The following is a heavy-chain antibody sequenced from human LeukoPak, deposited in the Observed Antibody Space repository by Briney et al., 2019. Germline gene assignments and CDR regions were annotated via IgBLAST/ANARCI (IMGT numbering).Heavy chain of an antibody. CDR3: ARLVGGGAYYYYYYMDV. CDR1: GGSISSGTYY. J-gene: IGHJ6*03. Sequence: SETLSLTCTVSGGSISSGTYYWTWIRQPAGKGLEWIGRVSSSGTTNYNPYNPSLKSRVTISVDTSKNQFSLELSSVTAADTAVYYCARLVGGGAYYYYYYMDVWGKGTTVTVSS. D-gene: IGHD2-21*01. V-gene: IGHV4-61*02. CDR2: VSSSGTT.